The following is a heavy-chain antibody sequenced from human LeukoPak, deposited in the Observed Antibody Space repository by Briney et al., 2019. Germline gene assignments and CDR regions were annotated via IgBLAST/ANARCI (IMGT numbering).Heavy chain of an antibody. CDR3: ARARQLLMGVAFDY. D-gene: IGHD2-2*01. J-gene: IGHJ4*02. CDR2: ISYDGSNK. V-gene: IGHV3-30*04. CDR1: GFTFSSYA. Sequence: GGSLRLSCAASGFTFSSYAMHWVRQAPGKGLEWVAVISYDGSNKYYADSVKGRFTISRDNSKNTLYLQMNSLRAEDTAVYYCARARQLLMGVAFDYWGQGTLVTVSS.